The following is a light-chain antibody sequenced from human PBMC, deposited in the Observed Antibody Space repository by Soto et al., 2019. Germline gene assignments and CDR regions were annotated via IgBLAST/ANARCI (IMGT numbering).Light chain of an antibody. Sequence: ENVLTQSPGTLSLSPGERATLSCRASQSVDKNYVAWYQQRPGQAPRRLIYRASIRATGIPDRISGSGSGTDFTLTISRLEAADFAVYYCQQYGSSPWTFGQGTK. J-gene: IGKJ1*01. CDR1: QSVDKNY. CDR3: QQYGSSPWT. V-gene: IGKV3-20*01. CDR2: RAS.